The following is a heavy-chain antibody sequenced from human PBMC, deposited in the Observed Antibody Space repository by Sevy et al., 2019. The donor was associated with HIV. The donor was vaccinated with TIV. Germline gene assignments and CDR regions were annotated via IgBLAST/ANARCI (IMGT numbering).Heavy chain of an antibody. V-gene: IGHV3-30-3*01. Sequence: GGSLRLSCTASGFTFSSYAMHWVRQAPGKGLEWVAVISYDGSNKYYADSVKGRFTISRDNSKNTLYLQMNSLRAEDTAVYYCARRAVAGTESYYYYYMDVWGKGTTVTVSS. J-gene: IGHJ6*03. D-gene: IGHD6-19*01. CDR2: ISYDGSNK. CDR3: ARRAVAGTESYYYYYMDV. CDR1: GFTFSSYA.